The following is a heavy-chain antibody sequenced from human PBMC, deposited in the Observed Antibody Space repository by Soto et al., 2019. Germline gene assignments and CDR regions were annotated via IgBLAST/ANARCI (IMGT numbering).Heavy chain of an antibody. CDR3: ARAGDIVVVPAAMGAVAGTGYYYYGMDV. Sequence: ASVKVSCKASGYTFTSYGISWVRQAPGQGLEWMGWISAYNGNTNYAQKLQGRVTMTTDTSTSTAYMELRSLRSDDTAVYYCARAGDIVVVPAAMGAVAGTGYYYYGMDVWGQGTTVTVSS. J-gene: IGHJ6*02. D-gene: IGHD2-2*01. CDR1: GYTFTSYG. CDR2: ISAYNGNT. V-gene: IGHV1-18*01.